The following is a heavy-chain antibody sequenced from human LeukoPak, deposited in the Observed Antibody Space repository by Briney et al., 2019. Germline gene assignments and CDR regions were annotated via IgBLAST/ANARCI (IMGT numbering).Heavy chain of an antibody. Sequence: GGSLRLSCAASGFTFSRYAMSWVRQAPGKGLEWVSAISGSGGSTYYADSVKGRFTISRDNSKNTLYLQMNSLGAEDTAVYYCAKVTGIAAAGPNFDYWGQGTLVTVSS. V-gene: IGHV3-23*01. CDR3: AKVTGIAAAGPNFDY. J-gene: IGHJ4*02. D-gene: IGHD6-13*01. CDR2: ISGSGGST. CDR1: GFTFSRYA.